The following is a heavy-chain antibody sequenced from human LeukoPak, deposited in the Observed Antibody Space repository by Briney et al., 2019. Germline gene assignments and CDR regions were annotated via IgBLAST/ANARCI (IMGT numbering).Heavy chain of an antibody. CDR1: GFTFRSYW. J-gene: IGHJ4*02. V-gene: IGHV3-74*01. CDR2: TNSDGRST. Sequence: PGGSLRLSCAASGFTFRSYWMHWVRQAPGKGLLWVSRTNSDGRSTNYADSVKGRFTISRDNAKNTLNLQMNGLRAEDTALYYCARGNGDYVSLFDYWGQGTLVTVSS. D-gene: IGHD4-17*01. CDR3: ARGNGDYVSLFDY.